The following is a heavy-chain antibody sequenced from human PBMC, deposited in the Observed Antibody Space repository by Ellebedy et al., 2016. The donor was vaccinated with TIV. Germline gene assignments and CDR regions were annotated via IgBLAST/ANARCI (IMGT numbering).Heavy chain of an antibody. V-gene: IGHV3-7*03. CDR2: LEQDGSEK. CDR3: ARARCSNYACHIPGF. CDR1: GFIFSNYR. D-gene: IGHD2-2*01. J-gene: IGHJ4*02. Sequence: GESLKISCAVSGFIFSNYRMSWVRQAPGKGLEWVANLEQDGSEKYYVDSVKGRFTISRDNAKNSLYMQMNGLRADDTDVYNCARARCSNYACHIPGFWGQGSLVTVSS.